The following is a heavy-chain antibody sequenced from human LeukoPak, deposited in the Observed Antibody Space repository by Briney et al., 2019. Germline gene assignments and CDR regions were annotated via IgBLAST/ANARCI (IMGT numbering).Heavy chain of an antibody. J-gene: IGHJ4*02. CDR2: INPNSGGK. CDR1: LYTFTGYY. CDR3: AREDRSSWYVG. D-gene: IGHD6-13*01. Sequence: AVNVSCKSSLYTFTGYYIHWVRQAAGQGLEGMGWINPNSGGKTYAQKFQGRVTMTRDKSISTAYMELSRVRSADTAVYYCAREDRSSWYVGWGQGTLVTVSS. V-gene: IGHV1-2*02.